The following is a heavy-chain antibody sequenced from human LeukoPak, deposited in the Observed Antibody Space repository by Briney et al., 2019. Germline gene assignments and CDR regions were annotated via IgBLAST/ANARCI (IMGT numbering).Heavy chain of an antibody. V-gene: IGHV1-18*01. CDR2: ISAYNGNT. J-gene: IGHJ4*02. CDR3: ARDLASYSSSSCFDY. D-gene: IGHD6-6*01. CDR1: GYSFTSYG. Sequence: ASVKVSCKASGYSFTSYGISWVRQAPGQGLEWMGWISAYNGNTNYAQKFQGRVTMTTDTSTSTAYMELRSLRSDDTAVYYCARDLASYSSSSCFDYWGQGTLVTVSS.